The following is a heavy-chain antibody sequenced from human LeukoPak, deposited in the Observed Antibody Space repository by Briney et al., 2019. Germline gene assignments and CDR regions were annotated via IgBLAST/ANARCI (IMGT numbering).Heavy chain of an antibody. D-gene: IGHD3-10*01. Sequence: GRSLRLSCAASGFTFDDYAMHWVRQAPGKGLEWVSGISWNSGSIGYADSVKGRFTISRDNAKNSLYLQMNSLRAEDTALYYCAKEPRMVRGVMRGGFDYWGQGTLVTVSS. CDR2: ISWNSGSI. V-gene: IGHV3-9*01. CDR3: AKEPRMVRGVMRGGFDY. CDR1: GFTFDDYA. J-gene: IGHJ4*02.